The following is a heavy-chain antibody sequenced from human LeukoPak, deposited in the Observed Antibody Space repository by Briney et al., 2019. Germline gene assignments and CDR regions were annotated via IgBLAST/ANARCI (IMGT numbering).Heavy chain of an antibody. CDR3: AKDRGSQMYYFDY. Sequence: GRSLRLSCAASGFTFDDYAMHWVRQAPGKGLEWVSGISWNSGSIGYADSVKGRFTIPRDNAKNSLYLQMNSLRAEDTALYYCAKDRGSQMYYFDYWGQGTLVTVSS. CDR1: GFTFDDYA. CDR2: ISWNSGSI. D-gene: IGHD5-24*01. V-gene: IGHV3-9*01. J-gene: IGHJ4*02.